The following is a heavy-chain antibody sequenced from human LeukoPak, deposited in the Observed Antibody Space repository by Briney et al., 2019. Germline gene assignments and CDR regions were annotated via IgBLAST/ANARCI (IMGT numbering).Heavy chain of an antibody. D-gene: IGHD1-26*01. CDR3: ALQVGTSVSVWDS. CDR1: GYSFTNSW. J-gene: IGHJ4*02. CDR2: IDPTDSYT. V-gene: IGHV5-10-1*01. Sequence: GESLKISCQGSGYSFTNSWITWVRQIPGKGLEWMGSIDPTDSYTNYSPSFLGHVTISADKSITTAYLQWSSLKASDTAMYYCALQVGTSVSVWDSWGQGTLVTVSS.